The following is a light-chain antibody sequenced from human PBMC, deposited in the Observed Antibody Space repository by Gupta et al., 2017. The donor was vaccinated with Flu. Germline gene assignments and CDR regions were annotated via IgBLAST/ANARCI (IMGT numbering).Light chain of an antibody. Sequence: VLTQSPGTLSLSPVERATLSCRASQSVSSNYLAWYQQKPGQAPRLLIYGASSRATGIPDRFSGSGSGTDFTLIISRLEPEDFAVYYCQQFGSSRTFGQGTKVEIK. CDR3: QQFGSSRT. V-gene: IGKV3-20*01. J-gene: IGKJ1*01. CDR2: GAS. CDR1: QSVSSNY.